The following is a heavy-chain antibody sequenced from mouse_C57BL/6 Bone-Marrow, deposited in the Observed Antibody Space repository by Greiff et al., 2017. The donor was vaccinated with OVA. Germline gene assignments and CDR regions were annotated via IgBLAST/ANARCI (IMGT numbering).Heavy chain of an antibody. CDR3: ARKGDYGWYFDV. J-gene: IGHJ1*03. V-gene: IGHV2-2*01. CDR2: IWSGGST. Sequence: VHLVESGPGLVQPSQSLSITCTVSGFSLTSYGVHWVRQSPGKGLEWLGVIWSGGSTDYNAAFISRLSISKDNSKSQVFFKMNSLQADDTAIYYCARKGDYGWYFDVWGTGTTVTVSS. CDR1: GFSLTSYG. D-gene: IGHD1-1*01.